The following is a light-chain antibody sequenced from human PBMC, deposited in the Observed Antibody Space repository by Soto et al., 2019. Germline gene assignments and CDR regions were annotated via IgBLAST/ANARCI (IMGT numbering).Light chain of an antibody. Sequence: DIQLTQSPSTLSASIGDRVTITCRASQSISTWLAWYQQKPRTAPKLLIYKASTLEGGFPSRFSGSRSGTEFTLTVSSLQPDDFATYYCQQYKDSFPYTFGQATKVDNK. J-gene: IGKJ2*01. CDR3: QQYKDSFPYT. CDR1: QSISTW. V-gene: IGKV1-5*03. CDR2: KAS.